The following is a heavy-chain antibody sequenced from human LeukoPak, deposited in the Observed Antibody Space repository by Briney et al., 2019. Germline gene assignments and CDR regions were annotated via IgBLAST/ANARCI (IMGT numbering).Heavy chain of an antibody. CDR1: GYTLTELS. CDR3: AIGVSSGWYYFDY. CDR2: FDPEDGET. V-gene: IGHV1-24*01. J-gene: IGHJ4*02. D-gene: IGHD6-19*01. Sequence: GASVKVSCKVSGYTLTELSMHWVRQAPGKGLEWMGGFDPEDGETIYAQKFQGRVAMTEDTSTDTAYMELSSLRSEDTAVYYCAIGVSSGWYYFDYWGQGTLVTVSS.